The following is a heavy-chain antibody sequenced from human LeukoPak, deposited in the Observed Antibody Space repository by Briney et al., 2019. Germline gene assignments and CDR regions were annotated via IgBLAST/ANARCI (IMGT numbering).Heavy chain of an antibody. V-gene: IGHV3-48*03. J-gene: IGHJ4*02. D-gene: IGHD3-22*01. CDR2: ISSSGSTI. Sequence: GGSLRLSCAASGFTFSSYEMNWVRQAPGKGLGWVSYISSSGSTIYYADSLKGRFTISRDNANNSLYLQMNSLRAEDTAVYYCARHVVAVGFDYWGQGTLVTVSS. CDR1: GFTFSSYE. CDR3: ARHVVAVGFDY.